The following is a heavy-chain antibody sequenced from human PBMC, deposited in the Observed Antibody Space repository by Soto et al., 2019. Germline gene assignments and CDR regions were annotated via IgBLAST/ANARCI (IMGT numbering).Heavy chain of an antibody. Sequence: PSETLSLACTVSGGSISSYYWSWIRQPPGKGLEWIGYIYYSGSTNYNPSLKSRVTISVDTSKNQFSLKLSSVTAADTAVYYCARHIPFKSGFDYWGQGTLVTVS. CDR1: GGSISSYY. J-gene: IGHJ4*02. CDR2: IYYSGST. D-gene: IGHD2-21*01. CDR3: ARHIPFKSGFDY. V-gene: IGHV4-59*08.